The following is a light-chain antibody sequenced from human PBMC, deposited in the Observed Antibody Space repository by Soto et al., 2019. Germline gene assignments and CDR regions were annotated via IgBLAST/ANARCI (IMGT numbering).Light chain of an antibody. CDR2: DAS. V-gene: IGKV1-33*01. J-gene: IGKJ2*01. CDR3: QQYDNLPYT. Sequence: DIQMTQSPSSLSASVGDRDTITCEASEHLRNYLNWYQQKPGKASKLLIYDASILETGVPSRFSGSGSGTDFTFTISSLQPEDIATYYCQQYDNLPYTFGQGTKLEIK. CDR1: EHLRNY.